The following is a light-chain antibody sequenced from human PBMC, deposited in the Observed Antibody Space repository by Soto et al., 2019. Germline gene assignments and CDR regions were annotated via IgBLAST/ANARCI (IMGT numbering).Light chain of an antibody. CDR2: DAS. CDR3: QQRSNWPIT. Sequence: EIVLTQSPATLSLSPGARAPLSCRARQSVSSYLAWYQQKPGQAPRLLIYDASNRATGIPARFSGSGSGTDFTLPISSLEPEDFAVYYCQQRSNWPITFGQGTRLEIK. J-gene: IGKJ5*01. V-gene: IGKV3-11*01. CDR1: QSVSSY.